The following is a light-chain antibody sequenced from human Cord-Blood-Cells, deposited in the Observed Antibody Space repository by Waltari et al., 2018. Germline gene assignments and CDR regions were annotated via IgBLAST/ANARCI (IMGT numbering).Light chain of an antibody. Sequence: EIVLTQSPGTLSLSPGERATLSCRDSQSVSSSYLAWYQQKPGQAPRLLIYGASSRATGIPDRFSGSGSGTEFTLTISRLEPEDFAVYYCQQYGSSPFTFGPGTKVDIK. CDR2: GAS. CDR1: QSVSSSY. J-gene: IGKJ3*01. V-gene: IGKV3-20*01. CDR3: QQYGSSPFT.